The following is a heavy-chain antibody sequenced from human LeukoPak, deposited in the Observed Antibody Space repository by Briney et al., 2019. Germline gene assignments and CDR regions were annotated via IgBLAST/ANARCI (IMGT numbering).Heavy chain of an antibody. D-gene: IGHD2-2*03. CDR1: GGSTNNHY. V-gene: IGHV4-59*11. CDR3: ASLGFCTGTRCLEDS. J-gene: IGHJ4*02. CDR2: IHSTGST. Sequence: SETLSLTCTVSGGSTNNHYWSWIRQPPGKGLEWIGYIHSTGSTHYNPSLKSRVTISVDRSENQFSLKVTSVTAADTAVYYCASLGFCTGTRCLEDSWGQGTLVTVAS.